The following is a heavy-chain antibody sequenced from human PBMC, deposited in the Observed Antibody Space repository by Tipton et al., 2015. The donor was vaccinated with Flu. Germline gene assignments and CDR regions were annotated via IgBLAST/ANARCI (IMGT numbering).Heavy chain of an antibody. V-gene: IGHV3-9*01. CDR2: INWNSGTT. CDR1: GFTFDDYA. D-gene: IGHD3-3*01. CDR3: ARDHPPTITVLGEITDYFGMAV. Sequence: SLRLSCAASGFTFDDYAMHWVRQAPGKGLEWVSGINWNSGTTVYADSVKGRFAISRENAKNSLYLQMNRLRPEDTALYYCARDHPPTITVLGEITDYFGMAVWGQGTTVTVSS. J-gene: IGHJ6*02.